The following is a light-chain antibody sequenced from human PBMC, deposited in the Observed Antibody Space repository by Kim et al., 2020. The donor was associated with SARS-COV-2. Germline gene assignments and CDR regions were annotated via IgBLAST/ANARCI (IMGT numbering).Light chain of an antibody. J-gene: IGLJ2*01. Sequence: QSALTQPHSASGSPGQSVTISCTGTSSDVGGYNYVSWYQQHPGKAPKLMIYEVSKRPSGVPDLFSCSKSGNTASLTVSGLQAEDEADYYCSSYSGSNNLVFGGGTQLTVL. CDR1: SSDVGGYNY. V-gene: IGLV2-8*01. CDR2: EVS. CDR3: SSYSGSNNLV.